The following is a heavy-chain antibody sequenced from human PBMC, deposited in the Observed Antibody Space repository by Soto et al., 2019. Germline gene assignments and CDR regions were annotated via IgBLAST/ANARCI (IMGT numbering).Heavy chain of an antibody. V-gene: IGHV4-30-4*01. Sequence: QVQLQESGPGLVKPSQTLSLTCTVSGGSISSGDYYCIWIRQPPGKGLEWIGYIYYSGSTYYNPSLQSRVTISVDTSKNQFSLKLSSVTAADTAVYYCARVPLTGDYGPSLFYWGQGTLVTVSS. CDR2: IYYSGST. D-gene: IGHD4-17*01. J-gene: IGHJ4*02. CDR3: ARVPLTGDYGPSLFY. CDR1: GGSISSGDYY.